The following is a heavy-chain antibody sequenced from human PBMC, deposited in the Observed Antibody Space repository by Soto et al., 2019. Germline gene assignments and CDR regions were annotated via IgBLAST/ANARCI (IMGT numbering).Heavy chain of an antibody. V-gene: IGHV4-39*01. CDR1: GGSISSSTYY. D-gene: IGHD4-17*01. CDR3: ARHSSMTTVTFDY. Sequence: SETLSLTCTVSGGSISSSTYYWGWVRQPPGKGLEWIGSIYYSGTTSYNPSLKSRVTMSVDTSKNQFSLNLNSVAAADTAFYYCARHSSMTTVTFDYWGQGTLVTVSS. CDR2: IYYSGTT. J-gene: IGHJ4*02.